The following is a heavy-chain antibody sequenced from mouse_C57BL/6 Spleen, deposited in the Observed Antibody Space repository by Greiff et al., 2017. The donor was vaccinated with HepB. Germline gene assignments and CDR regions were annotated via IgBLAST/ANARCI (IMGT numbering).Heavy chain of an antibody. CDR1: GFTFSDYG. Sequence: EVQRVESGGGLVKPGGSLKLSCAASGFTFSDYGMHWVRQAPEKGLEWVAYISSGSSTIYYADTVKGRFTISRDNAKNTLFLQMTSLRSEDTAMYYCARRDYYGSSFAYWGQGTLVTVSA. J-gene: IGHJ3*01. CDR2: ISSGSSTI. D-gene: IGHD1-1*01. V-gene: IGHV5-17*01. CDR3: ARRDYYGSSFAY.